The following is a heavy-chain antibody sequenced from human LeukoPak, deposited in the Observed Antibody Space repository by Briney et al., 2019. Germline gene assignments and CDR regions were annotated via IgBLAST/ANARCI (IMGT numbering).Heavy chain of an antibody. V-gene: IGHV4-30-4*01. CDR3: ARPYYYDSRIDP. Sequence: SETLSLTCTVSGVSISSGDYYWRWIRQPPGKGLEWIAYMYYSGSTYYNPSLKSRVTMSADTSKNQLSLKLSSVTAADTAVYYCARPYYYDSRIDPWGQGSLVTVSS. CDR2: MYYSGST. D-gene: IGHD3-22*01. J-gene: IGHJ5*02. CDR1: GVSISSGDYY.